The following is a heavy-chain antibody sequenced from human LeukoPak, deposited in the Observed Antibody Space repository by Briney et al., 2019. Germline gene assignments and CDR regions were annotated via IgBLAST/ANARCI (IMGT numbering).Heavy chain of an antibody. D-gene: IGHD4/OR15-4a*01. V-gene: IGHV3-7*01. Sequence: GGSLRLSCVASGFTFCSYWMSWVRQAPGKGLEWVANIKQDGSEKYYVDSVKGRFTISRDNAKNSLYLQMNSLRAEDTAVYYCARRVLTPAWFDPWGQGTLVTVSS. CDR2: IKQDGSEK. CDR3: ARRVLTPAWFDP. J-gene: IGHJ5*02. CDR1: GFTFCSYW.